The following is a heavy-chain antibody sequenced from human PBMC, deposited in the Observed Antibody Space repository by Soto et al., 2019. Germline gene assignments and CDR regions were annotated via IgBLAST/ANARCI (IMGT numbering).Heavy chain of an antibody. CDR1: GFSFRSHG. CDR2: ISYDGANK. CDR3: AKAGTPSSWPPLDS. Sequence: QVHLVESGGGVVQPGRSLRLSCAASGFSFRSHGMHWVRQAPGKGLEWVAVISYDGANKYYADSVRRRFTISRVNSEKTLFLQMNNLRSEDTAVYYCAKAGTPSSWPPLDSWGQGTRVTVSS. D-gene: IGHD3-10*01. V-gene: IGHV3-30*18. J-gene: IGHJ5*01.